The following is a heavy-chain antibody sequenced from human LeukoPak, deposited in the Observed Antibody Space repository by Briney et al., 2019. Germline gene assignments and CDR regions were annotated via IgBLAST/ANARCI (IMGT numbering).Heavy chain of an antibody. CDR3: ARGLDYYDSPSDY. CDR1: GFTVSSNY. Sequence: PGGSLRLSCAASGFTVSSNYMNWVRQAPGKGLEWVSSIRGSSSNIYYADSVKGRFTISRDNAKNSLYLQMNSLRAEDTAVYFCARGLDYYDSPSDYWGQGTLVTVSS. J-gene: IGHJ4*02. D-gene: IGHD3-22*01. CDR2: IRGSSSNI. V-gene: IGHV3-21*01.